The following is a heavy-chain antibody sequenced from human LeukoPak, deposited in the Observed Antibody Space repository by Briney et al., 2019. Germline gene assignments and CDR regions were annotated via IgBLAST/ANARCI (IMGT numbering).Heavy chain of an antibody. J-gene: IGHJ6*02. Sequence: PGGSLRLSCATSGFTFSSYSINWVRQAPGKGLEWVSYISSSSRTIYYADSVKGRFTTSRDNAKNSLFLQMNSLRDEDTAVYYCARHGVASLYSYGLDVWGQGTTVTVSS. CDR2: ISSSSRTI. CDR1: GFTFSSYS. V-gene: IGHV3-48*02. CDR3: ARHGVASLYSYGLDV. D-gene: IGHD3-3*01.